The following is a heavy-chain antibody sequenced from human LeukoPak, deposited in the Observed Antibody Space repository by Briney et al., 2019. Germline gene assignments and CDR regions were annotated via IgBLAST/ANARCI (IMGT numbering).Heavy chain of an antibody. CDR1: GGSISSYY. CDR2: MYYSGST. V-gene: IGHV4-59*01. J-gene: IGHJ2*01. D-gene: IGHD5-12*01. CDR3: ARDRGYGRDL. Sequence: SETLSLTCTVSGGSISSYYWSWSRQPPGKGLEWIGYMYYSGSTNHNPSLKSRVTISVDTSKNQVSLKLSSVTAADTAVYYCARDRGYGRDLWGRGTLVTVS.